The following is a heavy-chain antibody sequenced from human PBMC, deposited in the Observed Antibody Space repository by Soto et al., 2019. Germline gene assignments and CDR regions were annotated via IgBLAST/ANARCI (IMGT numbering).Heavy chain of an antibody. D-gene: IGHD1-1*01. V-gene: IGHV4-34*01. CDR2: MSHSGGT. CDR3: ARVERGTATTVVDAFDI. CDR1: GGFVSSGSYY. Sequence: QVQLQQWGAGLLKPSETLSLTCAVYGGFVSSGSYYWSWIRQPPGKGLEWIGEMSHSGGTPFNPSRNSRGTISVDTSKNQFSLKMTSVTAADTALYYCARVERGTATTVVDAFDIWGPGTMVTVSS. J-gene: IGHJ3*02.